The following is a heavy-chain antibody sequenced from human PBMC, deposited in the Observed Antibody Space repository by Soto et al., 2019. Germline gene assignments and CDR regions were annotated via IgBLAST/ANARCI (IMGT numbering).Heavy chain of an antibody. J-gene: IGHJ4*02. V-gene: IGHV3-48*03. CDR1: GFTFNDFE. CDR3: ARGFGRFNY. Sequence: EVQLLESGGGLVQPGGSLRLSCGVSGFTFNDFEMNWVRQAPGKGLEWLAYIDGSGTTKKYADSVRGRFTISRDNPNNSLFLQMSSLGAEDTAIYYCARGFGRFNYWGQGTLVSVSS. D-gene: IGHD3-10*01. CDR2: IDGSGTTK.